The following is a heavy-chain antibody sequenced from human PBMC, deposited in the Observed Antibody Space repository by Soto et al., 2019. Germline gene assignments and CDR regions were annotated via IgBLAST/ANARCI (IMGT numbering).Heavy chain of an antibody. J-gene: IGHJ4*02. CDR2: INAGNGNT. D-gene: IGHD1-20*01. CDR1: GYTFTSYA. CDR3: ARDPRYTTITPDY. Sequence: VKVSCKASGYTFTSYAMHWVRQAPGQRLEWMGWINAGNGNTKYSQKFQGRVTITRDTSASTAYMELRSLRSDDTAIYYCARDPRYTTITPDYWGQGTLVTVSS. V-gene: IGHV1-3*01.